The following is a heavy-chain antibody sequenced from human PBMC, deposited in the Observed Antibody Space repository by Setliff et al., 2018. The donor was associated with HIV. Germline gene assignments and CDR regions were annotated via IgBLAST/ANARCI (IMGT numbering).Heavy chain of an antibody. CDR3: ASNSGSGTGQWDAAFDI. CDR1: GDSLSSYY. CDR2: IHHSGST. D-gene: IGHD3-10*01. V-gene: IGHV4-59*01. Sequence: NPSETLSLTCTASGDSLSSYYWAWIRQPPGKGLEWIGSIHHSGSTYYNPSLKSRVTISVDTSQNQFSLKLTSATAADTAVYYCASNSGSGTGQWDAAFDIWGQGTRVTVSS. J-gene: IGHJ3*02.